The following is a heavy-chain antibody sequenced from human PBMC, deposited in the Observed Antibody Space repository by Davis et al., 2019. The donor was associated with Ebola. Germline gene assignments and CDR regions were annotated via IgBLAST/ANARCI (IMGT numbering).Heavy chain of an antibody. Sequence: AASVKVSCKASGYTFTNYGVGWVRQVPGQGFEWMGWISTYNDNTVYAQKFQDRVTMTTDTSTSTAYMELRSLRSDDTAVYYCARARSGYWGYNWFDPWGQGTLVTVSS. CDR1: GYTFTNYG. D-gene: IGHD3-3*01. V-gene: IGHV1-18*01. CDR3: ARARSGYWGYNWFDP. CDR2: ISTYNDNT. J-gene: IGHJ5*02.